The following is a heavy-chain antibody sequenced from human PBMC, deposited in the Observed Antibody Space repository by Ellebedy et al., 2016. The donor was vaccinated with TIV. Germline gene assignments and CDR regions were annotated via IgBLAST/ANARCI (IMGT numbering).Heavy chain of an antibody. J-gene: IGHJ4*02. CDR1: GFTFSNYA. V-gene: IGHV3-23*01. D-gene: IGHD6-13*01. Sequence: GGSLRPSCAASGFTFSNYAMSWVRQAPGKGLEWVASISGSGGNTYYADSVRGRFTIPRDNSRTTLYLQINSLRAEDTAVYYCAKSSGDYGSTWGSNYWGQGTLVTVSS. CDR2: ISGSGGNT. CDR3: AKSSGDYGSTWGSNY.